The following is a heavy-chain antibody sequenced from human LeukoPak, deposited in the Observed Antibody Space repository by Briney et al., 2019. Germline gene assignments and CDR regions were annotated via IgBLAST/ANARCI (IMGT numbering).Heavy chain of an antibody. Sequence: PGGSLRLSCAASGFSFSTYGMHWVRQAPGKGLEWVALIWYDGSNKYYADSVEGRFTISRDNSKNTVYLQMNSLTSDDTSLYYCARGYYHDSGTGLAYFDYWGQGTLVTVSS. CDR3: ARGYYHDSGTGLAYFDY. CDR2: IWYDGSNK. CDR1: GFSFSTYG. V-gene: IGHV3-30*02. D-gene: IGHD3-10*01. J-gene: IGHJ4*02.